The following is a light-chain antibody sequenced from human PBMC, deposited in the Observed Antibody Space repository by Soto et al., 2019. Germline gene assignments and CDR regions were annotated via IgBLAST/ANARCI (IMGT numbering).Light chain of an antibody. CDR2: AAS. V-gene: IGKV1-17*01. Sequence: IQMTQSPSSLSASVGDRVTITCRASQGIRNDVGWYQQKPGKAPKRLIYAASSLQSGVPSRFSGSGSGTEFTLTISSLQPEDFATYYCLQHNSYPLTFGQGTKVDIK. CDR1: QGIRND. J-gene: IGKJ1*01. CDR3: LQHNSYPLT.